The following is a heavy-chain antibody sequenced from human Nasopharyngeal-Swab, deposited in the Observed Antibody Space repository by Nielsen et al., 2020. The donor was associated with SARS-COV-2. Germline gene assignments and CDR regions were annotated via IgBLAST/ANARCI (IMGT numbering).Heavy chain of an antibody. CDR3: ARGRATVTTRGVYWYFDL. V-gene: IGHV4-39*07. D-gene: IGHD4-17*01. CDR2: IYYSGST. J-gene: IGHJ2*01. Sequence: CQAPGKGVEWIGSIYYSGSTYYNPSLKSRVTVSVDTSKNQFSLKLSFVTAADTAVYYCARGRATVTTRGVYWYFDLWGRGTLVTVSS.